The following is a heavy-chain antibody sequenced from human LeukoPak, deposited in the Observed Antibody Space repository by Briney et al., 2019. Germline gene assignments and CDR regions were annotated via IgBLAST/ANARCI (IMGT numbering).Heavy chain of an antibody. V-gene: IGHV1-3*01. CDR1: GYTFTSYA. Sequence: ASVKVSCKASGYTFTSYAMHWVRQAPGQRLEWMGWINAGNGNTKYSQKFQGRVTITRDTSASTAYMELSSLRSEDTAVYYCARYYDILTGTPSFDYWGQGTLVTVSS. D-gene: IGHD3-9*01. CDR3: ARYYDILTGTPSFDY. J-gene: IGHJ4*02. CDR2: INAGNGNT.